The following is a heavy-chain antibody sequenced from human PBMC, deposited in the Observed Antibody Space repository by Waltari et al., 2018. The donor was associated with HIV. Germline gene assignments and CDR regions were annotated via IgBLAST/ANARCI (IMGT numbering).Heavy chain of an antibody. CDR3: ARETSGPTWRLFDS. CDR2: INASGGT. Sequence: VQLQESGPGLVKHSETLSLTCIVARGSTHTYYLNLIRQPAGKWLWWLGRINASGGTNYNPSLKSRVTMSIDTSKNQFSLKLTSVTAADTAVYFCARETSGPTWRLFDSWGQGTLVTVSS. D-gene: IGHD1-26*01. V-gene: IGHV4-4*07. CDR1: RGSTHTYY. J-gene: IGHJ4*02.